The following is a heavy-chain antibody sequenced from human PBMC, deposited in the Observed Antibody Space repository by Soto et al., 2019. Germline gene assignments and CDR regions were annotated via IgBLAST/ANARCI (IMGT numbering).Heavy chain of an antibody. J-gene: IGHJ4*02. CDR2: ISRSSNVI. Sequence: EVQLLESGGDLVQPGGSLRLSCAASGFDFSNYAVTWVRQAQGKGLEWVSSISRSSNVIYYADSVKGRFIISRDNSKNTLYLQMNRLIAEDPARYYCAKDPNGDYIGAFDDWGQGTLVTVSS. V-gene: IGHV3-23*01. CDR3: AKDPNGDYIGAFDD. D-gene: IGHD4-17*01. CDR1: GFDFSNYA.